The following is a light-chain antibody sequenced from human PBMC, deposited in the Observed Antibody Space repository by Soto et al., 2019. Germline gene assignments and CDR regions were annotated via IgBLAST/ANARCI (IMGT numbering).Light chain of an antibody. J-gene: IGKJ2*01. CDR2: DAS. CDR3: LQFDISPLYT. Sequence: EIVLTQSPATLSLSPGERATLSCRASQSVGSYLAWYQHKPGQAPRLLISDASNRATGIPARFSGSGSGTDFSLTISRLEPEDFAVYYCLQFDISPLYTFGQGTKVDIK. CDR1: QSVGSY. V-gene: IGKV3-11*01.